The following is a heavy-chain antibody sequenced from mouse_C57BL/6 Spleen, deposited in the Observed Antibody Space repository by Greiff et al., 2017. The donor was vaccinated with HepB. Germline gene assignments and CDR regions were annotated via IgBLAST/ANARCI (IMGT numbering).Heavy chain of an antibody. V-gene: IGHV5-6*01. CDR1: GFTFSSYG. D-gene: IGHD1-1*01. Sequence: VQLKESGGDLVKPGGSLKLSCAASGFTFSSYGMSWVRQTPDKRLEWVATISSGGSYTYYPDSVKGRFTISRDNAKNTLYLQMCSLKSEDTAMYYCARQGYYGSSETWYFDVWGTGTTVTVSS. CDR3: ARQGYYGSSETWYFDV. J-gene: IGHJ1*03. CDR2: ISSGGSYT.